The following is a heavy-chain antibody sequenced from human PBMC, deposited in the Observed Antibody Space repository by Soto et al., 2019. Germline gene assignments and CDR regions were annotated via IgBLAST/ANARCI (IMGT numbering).Heavy chain of an antibody. J-gene: IGHJ5*01. CDR1: GFTFSRYG. CDR2: ISSSTSYV. D-gene: IGHD2-2*01. CDR3: ARDPSEGRVGNWFES. Sequence: EVQLVESGGGLVKPGGSLRLSCAASGFTFSRYGMNWLRQAPGKGLEWVASISSSTSYVYYADSVKGRFSTSRDNAKNILYLEMYALRAEDTAVYYCARDPSEGRVGNWFESWPGNPGHRLL. V-gene: IGHV3-21*06.